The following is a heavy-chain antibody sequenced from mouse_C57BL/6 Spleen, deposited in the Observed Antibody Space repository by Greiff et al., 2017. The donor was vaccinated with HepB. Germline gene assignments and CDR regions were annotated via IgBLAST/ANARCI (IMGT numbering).Heavy chain of an antibody. CDR2: ISNGGGST. CDR3: ARPDDYGWFAY. J-gene: IGHJ3*01. D-gene: IGHD2-4*01. Sequence: EVQGVESGGGLVQPGGSLKLSCAASGFTFSDYYMYWVRQTPEKRLEWVAYISNGGGSTYYPDTVKGRFTISRDNAKNTLYLQMSRLKSEDTAMYYCARPDDYGWFAYWGQGTLVTVSA. CDR1: GFTFSDYY. V-gene: IGHV5-12*01.